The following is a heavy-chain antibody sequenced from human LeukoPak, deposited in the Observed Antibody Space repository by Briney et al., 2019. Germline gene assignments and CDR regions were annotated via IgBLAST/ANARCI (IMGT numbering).Heavy chain of an antibody. CDR2: IYHTGRT. J-gene: IGHJ5*02. V-gene: IGHV4-38-2*01. CDR1: GYSISISVY. Sequence: ASETLSLTCAVSGYSISISVYWGWIRQPPGKGLGWIGSIYHTGRTYYNPSLNSRVTISVDTSKNHFSLKLSSVTAADTAVYYCARVRTSSLGWFDPWGQGTLVTVSS. D-gene: IGHD1-1*01. CDR3: ARVRTSSLGWFDP.